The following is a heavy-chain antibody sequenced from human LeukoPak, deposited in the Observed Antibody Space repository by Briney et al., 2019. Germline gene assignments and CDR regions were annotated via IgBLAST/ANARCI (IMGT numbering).Heavy chain of an antibody. Sequence: SETLSLTCAVYGGSFSGYYWSWIRQPPGRGLEWIGEINHSGSTNYNPSLKSRVTISVDTSKNQFSLKLSSVTAADTAVYYCARHQLSRYYDSSVPGYYYYGMDVWGQGTTVTVSS. CDR1: GGSFSGYY. CDR3: ARHQLSRYYDSSVPGYYYYGMDV. D-gene: IGHD3-22*01. V-gene: IGHV4-34*01. J-gene: IGHJ6*02. CDR2: INHSGST.